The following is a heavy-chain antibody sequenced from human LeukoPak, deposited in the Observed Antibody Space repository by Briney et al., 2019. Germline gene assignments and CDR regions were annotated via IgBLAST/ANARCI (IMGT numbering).Heavy chain of an antibody. V-gene: IGHV4-59*08. Sequence: PSETLSLTCSVSGVSISNYWWNWIRQPPGKGLEWSGYIYYDGSTYYNPALNSRVTISIDTSKNQFSLKLNSVTAADTAVYYCARRLCSSLTCNIGPSGNWLDPWGQGTLVTVSS. CDR2: IYYDGST. J-gene: IGHJ5*02. D-gene: IGHD2-2*02. CDR3: ARRLCSSLTCNIGPSGNWLDP. CDR1: GVSISNYW.